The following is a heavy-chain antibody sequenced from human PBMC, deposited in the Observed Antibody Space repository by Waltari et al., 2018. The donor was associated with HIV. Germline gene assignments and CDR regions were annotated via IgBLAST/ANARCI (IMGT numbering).Heavy chain of an antibody. V-gene: IGHV4-59*01. CDR3: ARVPSYYDSSGYYGAFDI. Sequence: QVQLQESGPGLVKPSETLSLTCTVSGGSISSYYWRWIRQHPGQGLEWIGYIYYSGSTNYNPSLKSRVTISVDTSKNQFSLKLSSVTAADTAVYYCARVPSYYDSSGYYGAFDIWGQGTMVTVSS. CDR2: IYYSGST. J-gene: IGHJ3*02. D-gene: IGHD3-22*01. CDR1: GGSISSYY.